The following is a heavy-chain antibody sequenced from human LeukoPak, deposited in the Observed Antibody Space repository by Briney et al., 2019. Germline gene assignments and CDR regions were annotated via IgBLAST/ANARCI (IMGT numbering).Heavy chain of an antibody. J-gene: IGHJ4*02. V-gene: IGHV3-48*04. CDR2: ISSSSSTI. CDR3: ARDSSSSPPHFDY. CDR1: GFTFSSYS. D-gene: IGHD6-6*01. Sequence: PGGSLRLSCAASGFTFSSYSMNWVRQAPGKGLEWVSYISSSSSTIYYADSVKGRFTISRDNAQNSLYLQMNNLRAEDTAVYYCARDSSSSPPHFDYWGQGTLVTVSS.